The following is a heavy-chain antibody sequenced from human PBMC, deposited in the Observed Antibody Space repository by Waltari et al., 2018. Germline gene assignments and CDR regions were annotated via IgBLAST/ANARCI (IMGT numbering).Heavy chain of an antibody. CDR3: SRDRIWFRETQDY. V-gene: IGHV3-7*01. D-gene: IGHD3-10*01. CDR2: LNEDGSSK. Sequence: EVQLVESGGGLVRPGGALGLSCAGSGCAFGTVWMTWFRRAPGKGLEWVASLNEDGSSKYYLDSVKGRFTISRDNARNSLYLQMNGLGAEDTAVYYCSRDRIWFRETQDYWGQGTLVTVSS. CDR1: GCAFGTVW. J-gene: IGHJ4*02.